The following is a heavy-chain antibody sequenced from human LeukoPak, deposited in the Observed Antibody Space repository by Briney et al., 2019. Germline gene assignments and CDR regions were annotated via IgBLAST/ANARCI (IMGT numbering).Heavy chain of an antibody. D-gene: IGHD2-2*01. CDR1: GGSISNSRDY. CDR3: ARNAPEGLDY. CDR2: IYYSGST. Sequence: PSETLSLTCTVSGGSISNSRDYWAWIRQPPGKGLEWIANIYYSGSTYYSPSLKSRVTISVDTSKNQFSLKLSSVTAADTAVYYCARNAPEGLDYWGQGTLVTVSS. V-gene: IGHV4-39*01. J-gene: IGHJ4*02.